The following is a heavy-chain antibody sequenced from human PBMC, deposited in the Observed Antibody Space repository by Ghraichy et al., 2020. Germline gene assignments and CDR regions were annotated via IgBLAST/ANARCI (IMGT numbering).Heavy chain of an antibody. CDR2: ISGSGGGT. J-gene: IGHJ4*02. Sequence: GGSLRLPCAASGFTFSNYAMSWVRQAPGKGLEWVSVISGSGGGTYYADSVKGRLTISRDNSKNTLYLQMNSLRAEDTAVYYCARGDSYCSGVSCYFDYWGQGALVTVSS. D-gene: IGHD2-15*01. CDR1: GFTFSNYA. CDR3: ARGDSYCSGVSCYFDY. V-gene: IGHV3-23*01.